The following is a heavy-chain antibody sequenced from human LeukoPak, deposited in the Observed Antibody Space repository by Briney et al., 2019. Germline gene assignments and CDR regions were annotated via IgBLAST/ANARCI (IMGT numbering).Heavy chain of an antibody. D-gene: IGHD1-1*01. J-gene: IGHJ6*02. CDR1: GFTFSRYG. Sequence: GGSLRLSCAASGFTFSRYGMHWVRQAPGKGLEWVAFISNDGKKTYFADSVKGRFTISRDNSKNTLYLQMNSLRAEDTAVYYCARDRKGSGTTGHYYYYGMDVWGQGTTVTVSS. CDR3: ARDRKGSGTTGHYYYYGMDV. V-gene: IGHV3-30*03. CDR2: ISNDGKKT.